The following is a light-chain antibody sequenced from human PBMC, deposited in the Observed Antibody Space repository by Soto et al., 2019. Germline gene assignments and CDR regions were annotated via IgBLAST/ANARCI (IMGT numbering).Light chain of an antibody. V-gene: IGLV1-44*01. J-gene: IGLJ3*02. CDR2: SNN. Sequence: QSVLTQPPSASGTPGQRVTISCSGSRSNIGRNSVNWYQQLPGTAPKLLIYSNNQRPSGVPDRFSGSKSGTSASLAISGLQSDDEADYYCAAWDDSLNALWVFGGGPKLTVL. CDR3: AAWDDSLNALWV. CDR1: RSNIGRNS.